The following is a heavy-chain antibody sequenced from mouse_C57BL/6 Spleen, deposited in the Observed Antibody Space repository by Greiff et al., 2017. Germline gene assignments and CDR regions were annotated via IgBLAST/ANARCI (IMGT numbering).Heavy chain of an antibody. D-gene: IGHD1-1*01. CDR2: IDPNSGGT. CDR1: GYTFTSYW. J-gene: IGHJ1*03. V-gene: IGHV1-72*01. Sequence: QVQLQQPGAELVKPGASVKLSCKASGYTFTSYWMHWVKQRPGRGLEWIGRIDPNSGGTNYNEKFKSKATLTVDKSSSTAYMQLSSLTSEDSAVYYCARDYGSSYVRYLDVWGTGTTVTVSS. CDR3: ARDYGSSYVRYLDV.